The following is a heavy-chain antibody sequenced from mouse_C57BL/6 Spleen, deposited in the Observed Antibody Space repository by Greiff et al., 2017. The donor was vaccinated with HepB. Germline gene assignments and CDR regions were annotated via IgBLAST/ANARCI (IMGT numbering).Heavy chain of an antibody. V-gene: IGHV5-16*01. CDR1: GFTFSDYY. J-gene: IGHJ4*01. Sequence: EVKLVESEGGLVQPGRSMKLSCTASGFTFSDYYMAWVRQVPEKGLEWVANINYDGSSTYYLDSLKSRFIISRDNAKNILYLQMSSLKSEDTATYYCARDGDYAMDYWGQGTSVTVSS. CDR3: ARDGDYAMDY. CDR2: INYDGSST.